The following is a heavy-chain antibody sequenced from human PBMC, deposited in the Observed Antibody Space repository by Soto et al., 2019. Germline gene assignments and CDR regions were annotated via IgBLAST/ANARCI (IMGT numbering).Heavy chain of an antibody. CDR3: AKDKPDRYCTNGVCSPYYYYYGMDV. D-gene: IGHD2-8*01. J-gene: IGHJ6*02. CDR2: LSGSGGST. Sequence: GGSLRLSCAASGLTFRSYAMSWVRQAPGQWLEWVSDLSGSGGSTYYAASVKGRFTISRDNSKNTLYLQMNSLRAEDTAVYYCAKDKPDRYCTNGVCSPYYYYYGMDVWGQGTTLTVSS. V-gene: IGHV3-23*01. CDR1: GLTFRSYA.